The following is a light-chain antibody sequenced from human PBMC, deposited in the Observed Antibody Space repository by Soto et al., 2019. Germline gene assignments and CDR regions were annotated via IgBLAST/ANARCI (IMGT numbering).Light chain of an antibody. CDR3: QHYDSSPPPWT. CDR2: GAS. Sequence: ETVLTQSPGTLSLSPGERATLFCRASRSVSSSYLAWYQQKPGQAPRLLIYGASSRATGIPDRFSGSGSGTDFTLTISRLEPEDFAVYYCQHYDSSPPPWTFGQGTKVEIK. V-gene: IGKV3-20*01. J-gene: IGKJ1*01. CDR1: RSVSSSY.